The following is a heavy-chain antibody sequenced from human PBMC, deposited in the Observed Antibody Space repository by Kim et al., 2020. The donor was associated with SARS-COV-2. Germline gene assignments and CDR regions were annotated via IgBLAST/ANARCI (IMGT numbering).Heavy chain of an antibody. CDR3: ARTGPGGDYFDY. D-gene: IGHD7-27*01. V-gene: IGHV5-51*01. J-gene: IGHJ4*02. Sequence: RYSPSFQGQVTISADKSISTAYLQWSSLKASDTAMYYCARTGPGGDYFDYWGQGTLVTVSS.